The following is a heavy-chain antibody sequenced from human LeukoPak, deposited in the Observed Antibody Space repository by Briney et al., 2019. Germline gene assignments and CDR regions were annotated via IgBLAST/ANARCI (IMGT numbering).Heavy chain of an antibody. CDR2: INWNGNTI. V-gene: IGHV3-20*04. CDR1: GFTFDDYD. J-gene: IGHJ6*04. CDR3: AELGITMIGGV. D-gene: IGHD3-10*02. Sequence: GGSLRLSCAASGFTFDDYDISWVRQAPGKGLEWVSHINWNGNTIAYADFVKGRFTISRDNAKNSLYLQMNSLRAEDTAVYYCAELGITMIGGVWGKGTTVTISS.